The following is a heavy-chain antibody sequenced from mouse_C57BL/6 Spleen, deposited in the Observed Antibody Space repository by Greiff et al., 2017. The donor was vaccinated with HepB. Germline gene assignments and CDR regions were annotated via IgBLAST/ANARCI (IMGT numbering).Heavy chain of an antibody. V-gene: IGHV1-76*01. CDR1: GYTFTDYY. D-gene: IGHD1-1*01. CDR3: ARGITTVVDAWFAY. Sequence: VQVVESGAELVRPGASVKLSCKASGYTFTDYYINWVKQRPGQGLEWIARIYPGSGNTYYNEKFKGKATLTAEKSSSTAYMQLSSLTSEDSAVYFCARGITTVVDAWFAYWGQGTLVTVSA. CDR2: IYPGSGNT. J-gene: IGHJ3*01.